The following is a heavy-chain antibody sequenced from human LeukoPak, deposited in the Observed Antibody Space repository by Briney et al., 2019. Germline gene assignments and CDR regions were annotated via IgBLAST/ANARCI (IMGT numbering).Heavy chain of an antibody. Sequence: SETLSLTXTVSGGSICSSSYYWGWIRQPPGKGLEWIGSIYYSGSTYYNPSLKSRVTISVDTSKNQFSLKLSSVTAADTAVYYCARRPGHGSETRFDPWGQGTLVTVSS. CDR3: ARRPGHGSETRFDP. J-gene: IGHJ5*02. CDR1: GGSICSSSYY. D-gene: IGHD1-14*01. V-gene: IGHV4-39*01. CDR2: IYYSGST.